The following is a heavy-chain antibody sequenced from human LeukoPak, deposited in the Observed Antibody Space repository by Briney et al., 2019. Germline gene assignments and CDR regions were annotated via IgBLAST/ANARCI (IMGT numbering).Heavy chain of an antibody. CDR3: ARVYYYDSSGSPNWFDP. Sequence: GASVRVSSKASLYTFTNYDINWVRQAPGQGLEWMGWMNPKRGNTGYAQKCQGRVTMTRNTSIGTAYMELSSLRSEDTAVYYCARVYYYDSSGSPNWFDPWGQGTLVTVSS. J-gene: IGHJ5*02. D-gene: IGHD3-22*01. CDR2: MNPKRGNT. CDR1: LYTFTNYD. V-gene: IGHV1-8*01.